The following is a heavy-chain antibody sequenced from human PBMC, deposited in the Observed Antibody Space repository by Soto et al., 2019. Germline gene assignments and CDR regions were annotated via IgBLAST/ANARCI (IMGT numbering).Heavy chain of an antibody. CDR3: ARLWAYCGGACYSAGWFDP. CDR1: GGTFSSYA. D-gene: IGHD2-21*02. J-gene: IGHJ5*02. CDR2: IIPIFGTA. V-gene: IGHV1-69*01. Sequence: QVQLVQSGAEVKKPGSSVKVSCKASGGTFSSYAISWVRQAPGQGLEWMGGIIPIFGTANYAQKFQGRVTITADESTSTADMELRSLGAEDTAVYYWARLWAYCGGACYSAGWFDPWGQGTLVTVSS.